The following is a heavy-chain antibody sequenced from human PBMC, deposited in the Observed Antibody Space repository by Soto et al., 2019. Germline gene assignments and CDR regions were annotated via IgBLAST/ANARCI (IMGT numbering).Heavy chain of an antibody. CDR2: ISSSSSTI. D-gene: IGHD7-27*01. V-gene: IGHV3-48*01. CDR1: GFTFSSYT. Sequence: GGSLRLSCAASGFTFSSYTMNWVRQAPGKGLEWVSYISSSSSTIYYADSVKGRFTISRDNAKNTLYLQMNRLRSDDTAVYYWARDHGEENSYYYYYCMDVWGQGTTVTVSS. J-gene: IGHJ6*02. CDR3: ARDHGEENSYYYYYCMDV.